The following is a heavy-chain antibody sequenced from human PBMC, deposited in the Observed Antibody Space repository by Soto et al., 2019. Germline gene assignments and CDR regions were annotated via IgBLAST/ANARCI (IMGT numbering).Heavy chain of an antibody. CDR2: ISSSSSYI. Sequence: EVQLVESGGGLVKPGGSLRLSCAASGFTFGSYSMNWVRQAPGKGLEWVSSISSSSSYIYYADSVKGRFTISRDNAKNSLYLQMNSLRAEDTAVYYCARVLDYYDSSGYSGYWGQGTLVTVSS. CDR1: GFTFGSYS. D-gene: IGHD3-22*01. J-gene: IGHJ4*02. V-gene: IGHV3-21*01. CDR3: ARVLDYYDSSGYSGY.